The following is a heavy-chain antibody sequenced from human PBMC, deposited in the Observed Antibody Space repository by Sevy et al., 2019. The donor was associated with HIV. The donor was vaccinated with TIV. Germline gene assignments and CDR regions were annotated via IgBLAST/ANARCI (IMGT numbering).Heavy chain of an antibody. Sequence: ASVKVSCKVYGYTLTQLSMHWVRQAPGKGLEWMGSFDPEDGEKIYARKFQGRVTLTEDTFRDTAYMELGSLRSEDTAVYYCASTKDYYDNTGDPFDFWGQGTLVTVSS. J-gene: IGHJ4*02. CDR2: FDPEDGEK. CDR3: ASTKDYYDNTGDPFDF. CDR1: GYTLTQLS. D-gene: IGHD3-22*01. V-gene: IGHV1-24*01.